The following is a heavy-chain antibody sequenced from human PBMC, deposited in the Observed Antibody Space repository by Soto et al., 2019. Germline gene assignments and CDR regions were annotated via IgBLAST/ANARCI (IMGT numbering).Heavy chain of an antibody. CDR3: ARDLTMVRGVIITYYGMDV. V-gene: IGHV4-61*01. CDR2: IYYSGST. CDR1: GGSVISVSYY. J-gene: IGHJ6*02. D-gene: IGHD3-10*01. Sequence: SQTLCLSCTVAGGSVISVSYYWSWIRQPPGKGLEWIGYIYYSGSTNYNPSLKSRVTISVDTSKNQFSLKLSSVTAADTAVYYCARDLTMVRGVIITYYGMDVWGQGTTVTVSS.